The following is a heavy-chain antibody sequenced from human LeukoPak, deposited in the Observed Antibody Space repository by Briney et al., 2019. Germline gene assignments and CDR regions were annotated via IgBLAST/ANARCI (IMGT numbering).Heavy chain of an antibody. D-gene: IGHD3-9*01. CDR1: GFMFRSYW. Sequence: GGSLRLSCAASGFMFRSYWMSWVRQAPGKGLEWVANINQDGSEKYYVDSVKGRFTISRDNAKKSLYLQMNSLRAEDTAVYHCAIHFDILTGDTPIDYWGQGSLVTVSS. V-gene: IGHV3-7*01. CDR3: AIHFDILTGDTPIDY. CDR2: INQDGSEK. J-gene: IGHJ4*02.